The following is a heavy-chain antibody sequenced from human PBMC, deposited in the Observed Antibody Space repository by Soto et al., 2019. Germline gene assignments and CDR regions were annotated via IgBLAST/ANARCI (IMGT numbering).Heavy chain of an antibody. V-gene: IGHV1-69*13. D-gene: IGHD6-13*01. CDR1: GYTFTSYG. Sequence: SVKVSCKASGYTFTSYGISWMRQAPGQGLEWMGGIIPIFGTANYAQKFQGRVTITADESTSTAYMELSSLRSEDTAVYYCAREGAAGDYYYYYGMDVWG. J-gene: IGHJ6*02. CDR2: IIPIFGTA. CDR3: AREGAAGDYYYYYGMDV.